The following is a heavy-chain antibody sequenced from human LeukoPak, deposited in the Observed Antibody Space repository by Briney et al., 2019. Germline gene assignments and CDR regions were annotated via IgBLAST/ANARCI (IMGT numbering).Heavy chain of an antibody. Sequence: SETLSLTCAVSGYSISSGYYWGWIRQPPGQGLEWIGRIYHRGSTYYNPSFKGRVTISVDTSKNQFSLKLTSVTAADTAVYYCARQGHDSSGYFSFFDYWGQGTLVTVSS. D-gene: IGHD3-22*01. CDR2: IYHRGST. V-gene: IGHV4-38-2*01. CDR3: ARQGHDSSGYFSFFDY. CDR1: GYSISSGYY. J-gene: IGHJ4*02.